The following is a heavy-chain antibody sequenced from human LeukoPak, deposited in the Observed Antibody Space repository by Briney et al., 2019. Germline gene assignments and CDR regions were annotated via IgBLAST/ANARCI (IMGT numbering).Heavy chain of an antibody. D-gene: IGHD3-3*01. Sequence: GASVKVSCKASGYTFTSYGISWVRQAPGQGLEWMGWISAYNGNTNYAQKLQGRVTMTTDTSTSTAYMELRSLRSDDTAVYYCARRMGREWLLQELDYWGQGTLVTVSS. CDR2: ISAYNGNT. V-gene: IGHV1-18*01. J-gene: IGHJ4*02. CDR3: ARRMGREWLLQELDY. CDR1: GYTFTSYG.